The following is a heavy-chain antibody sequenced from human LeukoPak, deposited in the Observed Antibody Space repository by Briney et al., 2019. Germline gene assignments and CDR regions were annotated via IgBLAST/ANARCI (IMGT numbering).Heavy chain of an antibody. V-gene: IGHV3-23*01. CDR2: ISGSGGSS. CDR1: GFTFSSYA. CDR3: AGRRSYYYGSGLTFDY. Sequence: PGGSLRLSCAASGFTFSSYAMSWVRQAPGKGLEWVSAISGSGGSSYYADSVKGRFTISRDNSKNTLYLQMNSLRAEDTAVYYCAGRRSYYYGSGLTFDYWGQGTLVPVSS. J-gene: IGHJ4*02. D-gene: IGHD3-10*01.